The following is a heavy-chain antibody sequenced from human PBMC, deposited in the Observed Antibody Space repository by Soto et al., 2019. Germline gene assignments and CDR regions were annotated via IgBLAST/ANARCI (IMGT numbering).Heavy chain of an antibody. CDR1: GFTFSSYS. D-gene: IGHD6-13*01. Sequence: EVQLVESGGGFVQPGGSLRLSCAASGFTFSSYSMNWVRQAPGKGLEWVSYISSSSSTIYYADSVKGRFTISRDNAKNSLYLQMNSLRAEDTAVYYCARAIAAAETDYYYYYMDVWGKGTTVTVSS. CDR2: ISSSSSTI. J-gene: IGHJ6*03. CDR3: ARAIAAAETDYYYYYMDV. V-gene: IGHV3-48*01.